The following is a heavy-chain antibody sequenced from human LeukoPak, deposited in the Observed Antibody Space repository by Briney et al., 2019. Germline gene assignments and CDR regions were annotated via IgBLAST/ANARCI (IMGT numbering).Heavy chain of an antibody. J-gene: IGHJ4*02. CDR3: AKDSNTWAFDY. CDR1: GFSLRSHC. D-gene: IGHD6-13*01. Sequence: GAPRPSLAAVGFSLRSHCMARGPQAPGKGVEWVALMSHDGSNKGHADSVKGRFTISRDNSKNTLYLQMNSLRTEDTAVYYCAKDSNTWAFDYWGQGTLVTVSS. CDR2: MSHDGSNK. V-gene: IGHV3-30*19.